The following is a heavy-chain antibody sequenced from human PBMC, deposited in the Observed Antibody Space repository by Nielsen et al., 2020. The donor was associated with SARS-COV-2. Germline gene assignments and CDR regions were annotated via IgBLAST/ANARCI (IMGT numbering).Heavy chain of an antibody. CDR3: APTRIRDGYNYPFDY. D-gene: IGHD5-24*01. CDR2: ISPNSGGT. Sequence: ASVKVSCKASGYTFTDYYMHWVRQAPGQGLEWMGRISPNSGGTSYAQKFQGRVTMTRDTSITTAYMEVSRLQFDDTAVYYRAPTRIRDGYNYPFDYWGQGTLVTVSS. CDR1: GYTFTDYY. V-gene: IGHV1-2*06. J-gene: IGHJ4*02.